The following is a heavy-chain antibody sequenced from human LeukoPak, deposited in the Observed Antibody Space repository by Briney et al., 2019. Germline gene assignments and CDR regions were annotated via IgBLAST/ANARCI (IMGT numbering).Heavy chain of an antibody. D-gene: IGHD1-26*01. Sequence: SETLSLTCTVSGYSISSGYYWGWIRQPPGKGLEWIGRIYTSGSTNYNPSLKSRVTMSVDTSKNQFSLKLSSVTAADTAVYYCARERNSGQNSVWFDPWGQGTLVTVSS. CDR2: IYTSGST. V-gene: IGHV4-38-2*02. J-gene: IGHJ5*02. CDR3: ARERNSGQNSVWFDP. CDR1: GYSISSGYY.